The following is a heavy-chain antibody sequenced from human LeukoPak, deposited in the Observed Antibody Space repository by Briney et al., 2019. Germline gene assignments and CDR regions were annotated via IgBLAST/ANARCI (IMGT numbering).Heavy chain of an antibody. CDR3: AKVRSAVVAAATNY. CDR2: ISGSGGST. D-gene: IGHD2-15*01. Sequence: GGSLRLSCAASGFTFSSYAMSWVRQAPGKGLEWVSAISGSGGSTYHADSVKGRFTISRDNSNNTLYLQMNSLRAEDTAIYYCAKVRSAVVAAATNYWGQGTLVTVSS. V-gene: IGHV3-23*01. J-gene: IGHJ4*02. CDR1: GFTFSSYA.